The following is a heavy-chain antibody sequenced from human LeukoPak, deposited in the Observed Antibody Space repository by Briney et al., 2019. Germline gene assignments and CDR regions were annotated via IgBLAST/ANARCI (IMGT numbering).Heavy chain of an antibody. CDR3: AGDFGSGYDSYFDY. J-gene: IGHJ4*02. CDR2: ISWNSGSI. D-gene: IGHD5-12*01. CDR1: GFTFDDYA. V-gene: IGHV3-9*01. Sequence: GGSLRLSCAASGFTFDDYAMHWVRQAPGKGLEWVSGISWNSGSIGYADSVKGRFTISRDNAKNSLYLQMNSLRAEDTAVYYCAGDFGSGYDSYFDYWGQGTLVTVSS.